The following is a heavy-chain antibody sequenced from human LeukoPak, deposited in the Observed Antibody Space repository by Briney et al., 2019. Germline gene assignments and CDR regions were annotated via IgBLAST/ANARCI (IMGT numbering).Heavy chain of an antibody. CDR1: GGSISSYY. Sequence: SETLSLTCTVSGGSISSYYWSWIRQPPGKGLEWIGYIYYSGSTNYNPSLKSRVTISVDTSKNQFSLKLSSVTAADTAVYYCATMREGLERERYYYYYMDVWGKETTVTVSS. J-gene: IGHJ6*03. D-gene: IGHD1-1*01. V-gene: IGHV4-59*01. CDR3: ATMREGLERERYYYYYMDV. CDR2: IYYSGST.